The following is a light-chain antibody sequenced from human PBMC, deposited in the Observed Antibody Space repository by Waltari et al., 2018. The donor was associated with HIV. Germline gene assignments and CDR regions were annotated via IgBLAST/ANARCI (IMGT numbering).Light chain of an antibody. CDR1: SSDIGTYKY. CDR3: SSYTDSSVI. J-gene: IGLJ2*01. Sequence: QSALTQPASVSGSPGQSITIPCPGASSDIGTYKYVSWYQHHPGIAPKLIIYEDNNRPSGVSNRFSGSKSGKTASLTISGLQAEDESDYYCSSYTDSSVIFGGGTKVTVL. V-gene: IGLV2-14*01. CDR2: EDN.